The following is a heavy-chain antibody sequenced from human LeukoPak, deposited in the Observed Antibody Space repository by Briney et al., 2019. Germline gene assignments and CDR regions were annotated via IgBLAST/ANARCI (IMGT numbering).Heavy chain of an antibody. D-gene: IGHD2-2*01. J-gene: IGHJ1*01. V-gene: IGHV3-30-3*01. CDR2: IIYDGSNK. CDR1: GFTFSSYA. CDR3: AKDGRYCTSTRCYGYFQH. Sequence: GRSLRLSCAASGFTFSSYAMHWVRQAPGKGLEWVAVIIYDGSNKYYAESVKGRFTISRDNSKNTLYLQMDSLRAEDTAVYYCAKDGRYCTSTRCYGYFQHWGQGTLVTVSS.